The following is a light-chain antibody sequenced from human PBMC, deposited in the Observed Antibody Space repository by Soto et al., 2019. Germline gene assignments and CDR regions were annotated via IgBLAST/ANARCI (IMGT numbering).Light chain of an antibody. CDR2: WTS. CDR1: QSVLYTSNNKNY. Sequence: DIVMTQSQDSLAVSLGERATINCKSSQSVLYTSNNKNYLAWYQQKPGQPPKVLIYWTSSRVSGVPYRFSGSGSGRAFTLTISSLQAEDVAFYYCQHYYLSPFTCGPGTKVEIK. J-gene: IGKJ3*01. CDR3: QHYYLSPFT. V-gene: IGKV4-1*01.